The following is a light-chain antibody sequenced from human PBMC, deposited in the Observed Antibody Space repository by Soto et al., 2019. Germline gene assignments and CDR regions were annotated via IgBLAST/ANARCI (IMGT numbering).Light chain of an antibody. CDR2: GAS. J-gene: IGKJ3*01. V-gene: IGKV3-20*01. CDR3: QQFGSSPGFT. CDR1: QSINSRY. Sequence: EIVLTQSPGTLSLSPGERATLSCRASQSINSRYLAWYQQKPGQAPRLLIYGASSRATGIPDRFSGSGSGTAFTLTISRLEPADFAVYYCQQFGSSPGFTFGHGTKVDIK.